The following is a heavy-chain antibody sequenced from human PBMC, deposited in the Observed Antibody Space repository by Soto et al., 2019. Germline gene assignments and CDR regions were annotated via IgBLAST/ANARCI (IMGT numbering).Heavy chain of an antibody. Sequence: PGGSLRLSCAASGFTFSSYAMSWVRQAPGKGLEWVSAISGSGGSTYYADSVKGRFTISRDNSKNTLYLQMNSLRAEDTAVYYLAKPPPREKRLWDFDLWGRGTLVTVSS. V-gene: IGHV3-23*01. CDR1: GFTFSSYA. CDR3: AKPPPREKRLWDFDL. J-gene: IGHJ2*01. CDR2: ISGSGGST.